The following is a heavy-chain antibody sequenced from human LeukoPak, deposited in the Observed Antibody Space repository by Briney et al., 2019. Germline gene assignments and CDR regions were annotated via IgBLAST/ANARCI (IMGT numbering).Heavy chain of an antibody. CDR3: ARFGSYFEY. V-gene: IGHV4-59*12. CDR2: IYYSGSN. D-gene: IGHD3-10*01. J-gene: IGHJ4*02. Sequence: PLETLSLTCTVSGGSINNYYWSWIRQPPGKGLEWIGHIYYSGSNKNNPSLKSRVTMTVDTSKNQFSLKLTSVTAADTAMYFCARFGSYFEYWGQGILVTVSS. CDR1: GGSINNYY.